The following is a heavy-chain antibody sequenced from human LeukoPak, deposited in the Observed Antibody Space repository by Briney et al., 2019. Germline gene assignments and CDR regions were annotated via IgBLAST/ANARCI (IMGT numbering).Heavy chain of an antibody. Sequence: GESLKISCKGSGYIFITHWIGWVRQMPGKGLEWTGIIYPGDSDTRYSPSFQGQVTISADKSISTAYLQWSSLKASDTAMYYCATSQIAAAGHYFDYWGQGTLVTVSS. D-gene: IGHD6-13*01. CDR3: ATSQIAAAGHYFDY. CDR1: GYIFITHW. J-gene: IGHJ4*02. CDR2: IYPGDSDT. V-gene: IGHV5-51*01.